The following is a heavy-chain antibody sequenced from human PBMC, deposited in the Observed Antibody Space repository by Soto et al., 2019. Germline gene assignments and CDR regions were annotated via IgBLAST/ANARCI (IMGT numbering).Heavy chain of an antibody. Sequence: EVQLLESGGGLVQPGGSLRLSCAASGFTFSSYAMSWVRQAPGKGLAWVSAISGSGGSTYYADSVKGRFTISRDNSKNPLYWQITTLRAEDTALYNWAKVDGGSSWLFRPYFDYWGQGTLVTVSS. D-gene: IGHD6-13*01. CDR1: GFTFSSYA. CDR2: ISGSGGST. J-gene: IGHJ4*02. CDR3: AKVDGGSSWLFRPYFDY. V-gene: IGHV3-23*01.